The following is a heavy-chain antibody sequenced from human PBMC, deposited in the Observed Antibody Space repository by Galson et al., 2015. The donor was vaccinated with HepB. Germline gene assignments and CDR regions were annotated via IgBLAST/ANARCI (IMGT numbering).Heavy chain of an antibody. CDR2: ISYDGNNK. CDR1: GFTFSTYS. V-gene: IGHV3-30-3*01. D-gene: IGHD5-18*01. Sequence: SLRLSCAASGFTFSTYSMHWVRQAPGKGLEWVAVISYDGNNKYYADSVKGRFTISRDNSKNTLYLQMNSLRPEDTAVYYCARGETYWIQLSGYWGQGTLVTVSS. J-gene: IGHJ4*02. CDR3: ARGETYWIQLSGY.